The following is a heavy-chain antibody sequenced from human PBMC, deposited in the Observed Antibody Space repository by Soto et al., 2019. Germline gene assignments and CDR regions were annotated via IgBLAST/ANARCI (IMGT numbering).Heavy chain of an antibody. J-gene: IGHJ4*02. D-gene: IGHD3-22*01. CDR1: GFTFSSYG. CDR3: ARDYDSSGYPRYYFDD. V-gene: IGHV3-30*03. CDR2: ISYDGNNK. Sequence: GGSLRLSCAASGFTFSSYGMHWVRQAPGKGLEWVAVISYDGNNKYFADSVKDRFTISRDNSKNTLYLQVNSLRAEDTAVYYCARDYDSSGYPRYYFDDWGQGTLVTVYS.